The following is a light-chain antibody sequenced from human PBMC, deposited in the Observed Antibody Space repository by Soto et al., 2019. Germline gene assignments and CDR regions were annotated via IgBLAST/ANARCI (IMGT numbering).Light chain of an antibody. Sequence: EIVLTQSPGTLSLSPGERATLSCRASQSVSSSSLAWYQQKPGQAPRLLIYGASSRATGIPDRFSGSGSGTDFTLTISRLEPEEFAVYYCQQYGSSLLTFGGGTKVEIK. CDR2: GAS. V-gene: IGKV3-20*01. CDR3: QQYGSSLLT. CDR1: QSVSSSS. J-gene: IGKJ4*01.